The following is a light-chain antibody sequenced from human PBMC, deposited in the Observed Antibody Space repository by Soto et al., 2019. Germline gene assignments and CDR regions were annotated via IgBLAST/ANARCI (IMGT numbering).Light chain of an antibody. J-gene: IGKJ1*01. CDR3: QQYNSYWT. CDR1: QSISSW. V-gene: IGKV1-5*03. Sequence: DIQMTQSPSTLYASVGDRVTITCRARQSISSWLAWYQQKPWKAPKLLIYKASSLESGVPSRFSGSGSGTEFTLTISSLQPDDFATYYCQQYNSYWTFGQGTQVEIK. CDR2: KAS.